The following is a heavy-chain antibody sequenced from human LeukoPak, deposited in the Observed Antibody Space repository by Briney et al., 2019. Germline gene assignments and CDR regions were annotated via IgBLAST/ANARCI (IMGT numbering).Heavy chain of an antibody. CDR1: GYTFTSYD. Sequence: ASVKVSCKASGYTFTSYDINWVRQATGQGLEWMGWMNPNSGNTGYAQKFQGRVTMTRNTPISTAYMELSSLRSEDTAVYYCARGRYYYDSSGLNWFDPWGQGTLVTVSS. CDR2: MNPNSGNT. J-gene: IGHJ5*02. D-gene: IGHD3-22*01. CDR3: ARGRYYYDSSGLNWFDP. V-gene: IGHV1-8*01.